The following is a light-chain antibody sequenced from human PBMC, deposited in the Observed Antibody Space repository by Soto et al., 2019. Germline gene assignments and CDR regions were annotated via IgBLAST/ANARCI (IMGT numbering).Light chain of an antibody. CDR3: QSYDTSLSGSRV. CDR2: GNT. V-gene: IGLV1-40*01. J-gene: IGLJ3*02. Sequence: QSVLTQPPSVSGAPGQRVTISCTGSNSNIGAGFDVHWYQQLPGKPPKLLIYGNTNRPSGVPDRFSGSKSGTSASLAITGLQPEDEADYSCQSYDTSLSGSRVFGGGTKVTVL. CDR1: NSNIGAGFD.